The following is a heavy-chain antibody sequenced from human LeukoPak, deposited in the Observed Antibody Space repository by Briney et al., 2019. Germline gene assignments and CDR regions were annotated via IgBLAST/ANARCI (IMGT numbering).Heavy chain of an antibody. CDR2: SRNKANSYTP. CDR1: GFTLSDYY. V-gene: IGHV3-72*01. J-gene: IGHJ3*02. Sequence: GGSLRLSCAASGFTLSDYYMDWVRQVPGKGLEWVGRSRNKANSYTPEYAASVKGRFIISRDDSRNSLYLQMNSLKTEDTALYYCARVRNGFDIWGQGTLVTVSS. CDR3: ARVRNGFDI.